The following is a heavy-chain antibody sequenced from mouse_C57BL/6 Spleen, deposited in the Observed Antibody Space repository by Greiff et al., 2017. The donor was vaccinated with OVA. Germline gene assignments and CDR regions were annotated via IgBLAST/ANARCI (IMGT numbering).Heavy chain of an antibody. CDR3: ARGSPWFAY. Sequence: QVQLQQSGPELVKPGASVKISCKASGYAFSSSWMNWVKQRPGKGLEWIGRIYPGDGDTNYNGKFKGKATLTADKSSSTAYMQLSSLTSEDSAVYFCARGSPWFAYWGQGTLVTVSA. V-gene: IGHV1-82*01. J-gene: IGHJ3*01. CDR2: IYPGDGDT. D-gene: IGHD1-3*01. CDR1: GYAFSSSW.